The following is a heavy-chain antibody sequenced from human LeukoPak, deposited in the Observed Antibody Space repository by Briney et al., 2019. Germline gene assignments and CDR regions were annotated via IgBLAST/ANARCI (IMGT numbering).Heavy chain of an antibody. CDR3: ARDYSYGYVYWFDP. CDR2: IIPIFGTA. Sequence: SVKVSCKASGGTFSSYAISWVRQAPGQGPEWMGGIIPIFGTANYAQKFQGRVTITADESTSTAYMELSSLRSEDTAVYYCARDYSYGYVYWFDPWGQGTLVTVSS. D-gene: IGHD5-18*01. V-gene: IGHV1-69*13. J-gene: IGHJ5*02. CDR1: GGTFSSYA.